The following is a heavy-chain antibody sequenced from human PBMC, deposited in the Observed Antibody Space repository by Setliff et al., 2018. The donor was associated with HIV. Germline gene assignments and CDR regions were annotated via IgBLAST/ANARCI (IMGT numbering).Heavy chain of an antibody. CDR2: INGNSGGT. D-gene: IGHD3-10*01. CDR1: GYNFNAYY. V-gene: IGHV1-2*02. CDR3: ARGGDDYGPGTWTFDS. Sequence: ASVMVSCKASGYNFNAYYVHWVRQAPGQGLEWMGWINGNSGGTNYAQKFQGRVTMTRDTSTKTAYMELTRLRSDDTAVYSCARGGDDYGPGTWTFDSWGQGTLVTVSS. J-gene: IGHJ4*02.